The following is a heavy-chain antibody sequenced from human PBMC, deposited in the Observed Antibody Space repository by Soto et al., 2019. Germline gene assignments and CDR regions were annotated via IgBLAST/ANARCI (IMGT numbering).Heavy chain of an antibody. D-gene: IGHD3-16*01. CDR3: ARDLHDYVSFRFDP. CDR2: ISRSSSYI. J-gene: IGHJ5*02. V-gene: IGHV3-21*01. CDR1: GFTFSSYS. Sequence: EVQLVESGGGLVKPGGSLRLSCAAYGFTFSSYSMNWVRQAPGKGLEWVSSISRSSSYIYYADSVKGRFTISRDNAKNSLYLQMNSLRAEDTAVYYCARDLHDYVSFRFDPWGQGTLVTVSS.